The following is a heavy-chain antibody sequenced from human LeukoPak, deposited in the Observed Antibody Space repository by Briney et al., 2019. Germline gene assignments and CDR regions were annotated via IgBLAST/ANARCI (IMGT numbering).Heavy chain of an antibody. J-gene: IGHJ6*03. D-gene: IGHD3-22*01. CDR1: GYSLTSYW. V-gene: IGHV5-51*01. CDR3: ARHAYYYDSSGYYLPSYYYYMDV. Sequence: RASVKVSCKGSGYSLTSYWIGWVRQMPGKGLEWMGLIYPGDSDTRYIPSFQGQVTISADKSISTAYLQWSSLKASDTAMYYCARHAYYYDSSGYYLPSYYYYMDVWGKGTTVTVSS. CDR2: IYPGDSDT.